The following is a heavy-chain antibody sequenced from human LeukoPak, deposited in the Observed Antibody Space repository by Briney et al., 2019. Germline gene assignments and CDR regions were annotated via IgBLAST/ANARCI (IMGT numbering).Heavy chain of an antibody. CDR2: ISSSISYI. Sequence: GGSLRLSCAASGFTFSSYSMNWVRQAPGKGLEWVSSISSSISYIYYADSVKGRFTISRDNAKNSLYLQMKRLRAEDTAVYYCARDYYDSSEPDYWGQGTLVTVSS. J-gene: IGHJ4*02. V-gene: IGHV3-21*01. CDR3: ARDYYDSSEPDY. CDR1: GFTFSSYS. D-gene: IGHD3-22*01.